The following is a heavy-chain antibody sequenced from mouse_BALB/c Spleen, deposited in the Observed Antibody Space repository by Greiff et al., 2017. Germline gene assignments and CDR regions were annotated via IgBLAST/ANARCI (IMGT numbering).Heavy chain of an antibody. J-gene: IGHJ4*01. CDR1: GYAFSSSW. Sequence: VQGVESGPELVKPGASVKISCKASGYAFSSSWMNWVKQRPGQGLEWIGRIYPGDGDTNYNGKFKGKATLTADKSSSTAYMQLSSLTSVDSAVYFCARGAYDAMDYWGQGTSVTVSS. V-gene: IGHV1-82*01. CDR2: IYPGDGDT. CDR3: ARGAYDAMDY.